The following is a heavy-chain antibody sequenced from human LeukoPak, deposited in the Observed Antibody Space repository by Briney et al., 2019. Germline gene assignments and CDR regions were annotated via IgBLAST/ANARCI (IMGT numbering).Heavy chain of an antibody. Sequence: GGSLRLSCAASGFTFSNYAMSWVRQAPGKGLEWVSAISGSGGSTYYADSVKGRFTISRDNSKNSLYLQMNSLRAEDTAVYYCAELGITMIGGVWGKGTTVTISS. CDR1: GFTFSNYA. CDR3: AELGITMIGGV. J-gene: IGHJ6*04. CDR2: ISGSGGST. D-gene: IGHD3-10*02. V-gene: IGHV3-23*01.